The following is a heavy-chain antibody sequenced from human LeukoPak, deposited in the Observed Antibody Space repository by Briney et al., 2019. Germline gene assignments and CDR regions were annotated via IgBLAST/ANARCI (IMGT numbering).Heavy chain of an antibody. J-gene: IGHJ2*01. Sequence: SESLSLTCTVSGGSISSGSYYWSWIRQPAGKGLEWIGRIYTSGSTNYNPSLKSRVTISVDTSKNQFSLKLSSVTAADTAVYYCAREVGGYRYGYRPTELSWYFDLWGRGTLVTVSP. V-gene: IGHV4-61*02. CDR3: AREVGGYRYGYRPTELSWYFDL. CDR1: GGSISSGSYY. CDR2: IYTSGST. D-gene: IGHD5-18*01.